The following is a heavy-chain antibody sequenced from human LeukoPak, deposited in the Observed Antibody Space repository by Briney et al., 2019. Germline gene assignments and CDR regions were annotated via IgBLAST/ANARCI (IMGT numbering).Heavy chain of an antibody. CDR3: AKGGTADYYYGMDV. D-gene: IGHD2-15*01. CDR2: IGGSGGNT. J-gene: IGHJ6*02. V-gene: IGHV3-23*01. Sequence: GGSLRLSCAASGFTYSSYAMSWVRQAPGKGLEWVSAIGGSGGNTYYADSVKGRFTISRDNSKNTLYPQMNSLRADDTAVYYRAKGGTADYYYGMDVWGQGTTVTVS. CDR1: GFTYSSYA.